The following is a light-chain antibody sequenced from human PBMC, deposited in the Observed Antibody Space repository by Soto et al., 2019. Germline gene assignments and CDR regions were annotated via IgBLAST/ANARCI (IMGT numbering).Light chain of an antibody. V-gene: IGLV1-40*01. CDR3: QSYDSSVSKVV. Sequence: QLVLTQPPSVSGAPGQRVTISCTGSSSNIGAGYHVHWYQQLPGTAPKLLIYGNSNRPSGVPDRFSGSKSGTSASLAITGLQAEDEADYYCQSYDSSVSKVVFGGGTKVTVL. CDR2: GNS. J-gene: IGLJ2*01. CDR1: SSNIGAGYH.